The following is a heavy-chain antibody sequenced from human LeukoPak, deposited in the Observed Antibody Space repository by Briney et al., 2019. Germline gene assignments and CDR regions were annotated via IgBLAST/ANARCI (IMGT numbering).Heavy chain of an antibody. J-gene: IGHJ5*02. CDR3: ARVNSPFSFDP. V-gene: IGHV4-61*02. D-gene: IGHD3-16*01. CDR1: GGSISTGSYY. Sequence: SETLSLTCTVSGGSISTGSYYWSWIRQPAGKGLEWIGRIYTSGSTNYNPSLKSRVTISVDTSKNQFSLKLSSVTAADTAVYYCARVNSPFSFDPWGQGTLVTVSS. CDR2: IYTSGST.